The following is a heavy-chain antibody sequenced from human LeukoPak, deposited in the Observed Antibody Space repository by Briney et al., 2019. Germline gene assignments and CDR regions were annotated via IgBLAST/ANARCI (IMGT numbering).Heavy chain of an antibody. CDR2: FVTTAR. CDR3: ARDTSVASGMQH. J-gene: IGHJ1*01. CDR1: GGSISSYS. V-gene: IGHV4-59*01. Sequence: SETLSLTCTVSGGSISSYSWPWIRQSPGKGLEWVGSFVTTARTYNPSFKSRVAMSLDTSKNQFSLSLKSLTTADSAIYYCARDTSVASGMQHWGQGTLVTVSS. D-gene: IGHD6-19*01.